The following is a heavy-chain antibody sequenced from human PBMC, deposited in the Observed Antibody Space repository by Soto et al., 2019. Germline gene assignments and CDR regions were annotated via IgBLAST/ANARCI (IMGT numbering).Heavy chain of an antibody. J-gene: IGHJ3*02. Sequence: GESLNISCKGSGYSFTSYWIGWVRQMPGKGLEWMGIIYPGDSDTRYSPSFQGQVTISADKSISTAYLQWSSLKASDTAMYYCARQAPKYYYDSSGYYFLGRAFDIWGQGTMVTVS. CDR1: GYSFTSYW. D-gene: IGHD3-22*01. CDR3: ARQAPKYYYDSSGYYFLGRAFDI. CDR2: IYPGDSDT. V-gene: IGHV5-51*01.